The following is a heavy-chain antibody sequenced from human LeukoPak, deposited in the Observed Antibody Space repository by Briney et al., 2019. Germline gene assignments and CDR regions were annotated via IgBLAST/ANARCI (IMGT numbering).Heavy chain of an antibody. J-gene: IGHJ4*02. Sequence: SVKVSCKASGGTFSSYAISWVRQAPGQGLEWMGGIIPIFGTANYAQKFQGRVTITADESTSTAYMELSSLRSEDTAVYYCARDGEYSSSSGRKNYFDYWGQGTLVTVSS. V-gene: IGHV1-69*13. CDR2: IIPIFGTA. CDR3: ARDGEYSSSSGRKNYFDY. D-gene: IGHD6-6*01. CDR1: GGTFSSYA.